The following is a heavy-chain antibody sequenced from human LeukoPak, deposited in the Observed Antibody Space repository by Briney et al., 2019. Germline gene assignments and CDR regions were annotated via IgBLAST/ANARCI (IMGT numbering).Heavy chain of an antibody. CDR2: INPSGGST. J-gene: IGHJ4*02. CDR1: RYTFTSYY. CDR3: ARERTYYYDSSGYYYYGY. D-gene: IGHD3-22*01. Sequence: GASVKVSCKASRYTFTSYYMHWLRQAPGQGLEWMGIINPSGGSTSYAQKFQGRVTMTRDTSTSTVYMELSSLRSEDTAVYYCARERTYYYDSSGYYYYGYWGQGTLVTVSS. V-gene: IGHV1-46*01.